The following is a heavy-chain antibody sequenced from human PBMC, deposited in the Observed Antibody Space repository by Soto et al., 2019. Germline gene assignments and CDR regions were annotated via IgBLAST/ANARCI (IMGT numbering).Heavy chain of an antibody. D-gene: IGHD3-22*01. Sequence: SVKVSCKASGGTFSSYAISWVRQAPGQGLEWMGGIIPIFGTANYAQKFQGRVTITADESTSTAYMELSSLRSEDTAVYYCARGSAPFGSSGYRILFWGQGTLVTVSS. V-gene: IGHV1-69*13. J-gene: IGHJ4*02. CDR3: ARGSAPFGSSGYRILF. CDR1: GGTFSSYA. CDR2: IIPIFGTA.